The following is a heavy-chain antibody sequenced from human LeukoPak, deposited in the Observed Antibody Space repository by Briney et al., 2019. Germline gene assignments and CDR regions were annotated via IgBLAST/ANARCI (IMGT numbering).Heavy chain of an antibody. CDR1: GFTFSSHG. CDR3: ARDLTYYDFWSGYGYFDY. D-gene: IGHD3-3*01. CDR2: ISPSGDIL. V-gene: IGHV3-48*04. J-gene: IGHJ4*02. Sequence: GGSLRLSCAASGFTFSSHGIDWVRQAPGKGLEWVSGISPSGDILYYADSVKGRFTISRDNAKNSLYLQMNSLRAEDTAVYYCARDLTYYDFWSGYGYFDYWGQGTLVTVSS.